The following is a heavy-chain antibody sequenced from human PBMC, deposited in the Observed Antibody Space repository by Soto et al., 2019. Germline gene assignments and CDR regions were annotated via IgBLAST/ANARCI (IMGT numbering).Heavy chain of an antibody. J-gene: IGHJ4*02. CDR1: GYTFTGYY. CDR3: ARDRATLAATPSYFDY. V-gene: IGHV1-2*04. CDR2: INPNSGGT. Sequence: ASVKVSCKASGYTFTGYYMHWVRQAPGQGLEWMGWINPNSGGTNYAQKFQGWVTMTRDTSISTAYMELSRLRSDDTAVYYCARDRATLAATPSYFDYWGQGTLVTVSS. D-gene: IGHD2-15*01.